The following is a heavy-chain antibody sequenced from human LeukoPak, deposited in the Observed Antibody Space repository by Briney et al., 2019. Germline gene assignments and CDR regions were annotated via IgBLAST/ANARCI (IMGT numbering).Heavy chain of an antibody. D-gene: IGHD6-13*01. CDR3: ARSLPYGTTWYGRSDF. J-gene: IGHJ4*02. CDR1: GLTFSNYN. CDR2: ISGSGNYI. Sequence: GGSLRLSCAASGLTFSNYNMNWVRQAPGKGLEWVSSISGSGNYIYYADSVKGRFTISRDNAMNSLYLQMNSLRAEDTAIYYCARSLPYGTTWYGRSDFWGQGTLVTVSS. V-gene: IGHV3-21*04.